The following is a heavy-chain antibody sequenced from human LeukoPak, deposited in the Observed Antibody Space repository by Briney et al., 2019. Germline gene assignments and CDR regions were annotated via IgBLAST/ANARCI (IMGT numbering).Heavy chain of an antibody. D-gene: IGHD3-22*01. CDR3: EKDRVYDSSGYWFDY. CDR1: GFTFDDYA. CDR2: ISWNSGSI. Sequence: PGGSLRLSCAASGFTFDDYAMHWVRQAPGKGLEWVSGISWNSGSIGYADSVKGRFTISRDNAKNSLYLQMNSLRSEDTALYYCEKDRVYDSSGYWFDYWGQGTLVTVSS. J-gene: IGHJ4*02. V-gene: IGHV3-9*01.